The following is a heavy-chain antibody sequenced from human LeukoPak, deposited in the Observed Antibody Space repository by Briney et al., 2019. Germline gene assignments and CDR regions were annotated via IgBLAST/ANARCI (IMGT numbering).Heavy chain of an antibody. D-gene: IGHD5-18*01. CDR2: IKQDGSEK. J-gene: IGHJ4*02. CDR3: VRDSLVGYGHRYFYC. Sequence: GGSLRLSCVASGFTFSRHWMSWVRQAPGKGLEWGANIKQDGSEKKYVDSVKGRLTISRDNAKNSLYLQMNSLRVEDTAVYYCVRDSLVGYGHRYFYCWGQGTLVTVSS. CDR1: GFTFSRHW. V-gene: IGHV3-7*01.